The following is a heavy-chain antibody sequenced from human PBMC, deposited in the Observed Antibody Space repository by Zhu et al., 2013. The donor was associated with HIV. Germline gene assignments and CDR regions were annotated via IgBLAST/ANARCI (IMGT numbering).Heavy chain of an antibody. CDR1: GYSISSGYY. Sequence: QVQLQESGPGLVKPSETLSLTCAVSGYSISSGYYWGWIRQPPGKGLEWIGDINHSGSTNYNPSLKSRVTISADTSKSQFSLNLTSVTAADTAVYYCARVGRLALPKRESARVARSFDFWSQGTLVTVSS. D-gene: IGHD1-26*01. V-gene: IGHV4-38-2*01. CDR2: INHSGST. CDR3: ARVGRLALPKRESARVARSFDF. J-gene: IGHJ3*01.